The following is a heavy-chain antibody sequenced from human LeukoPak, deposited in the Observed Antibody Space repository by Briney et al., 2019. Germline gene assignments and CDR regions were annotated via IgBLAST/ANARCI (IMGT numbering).Heavy chain of an antibody. CDR3: ASVRHDPLEYYYYIDV. V-gene: IGHV4-34*01. Sequence: SETLPLTCAVSSDSLSRYYWTWIRQPPGKGLEWLGEISPSGSPKYNPSLKSRATISVDTSKNQFSLRLTSVTAADTALYYCASVRHDPLEYYYYIDVWGKGTTVTVSS. CDR1: SDSLSRYY. D-gene: IGHD2/OR15-2a*01. J-gene: IGHJ6*03. CDR2: ISPSGSP.